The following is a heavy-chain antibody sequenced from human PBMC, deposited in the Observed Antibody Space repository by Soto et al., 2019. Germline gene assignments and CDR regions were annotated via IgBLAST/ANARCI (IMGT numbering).Heavy chain of an antibody. V-gene: IGHV4-31*03. J-gene: IGHJ4*02. CDR2: IYYSGST. Sequence: PSETLSLACTVSGGSISSGGYYWSWIRQHPGKGLEWIGYIYYSGSTYYNTSLKSRVTISVDTSKNQFSLKLSSVTAADTAVYYCARGGCSGGSCYDYFDYWGQGTLVTVSS. CDR3: ARGGCSGGSCYDYFDY. CDR1: GGSISSGGYY. D-gene: IGHD2-15*01.